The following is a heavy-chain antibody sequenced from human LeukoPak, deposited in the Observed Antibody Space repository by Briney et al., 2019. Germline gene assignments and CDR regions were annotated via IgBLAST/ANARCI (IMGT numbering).Heavy chain of an antibody. D-gene: IGHD3-22*01. Sequence: GGSLRLSCAASGFTFSSYGMHWVRQAPGKGLEWVAVISYDGSNKYYADSVKGRFTISRDNSKNTLYLQMNSLRAEDTPVYYCAKGENYYDSSGYDYWGQGTLVTVSS. V-gene: IGHV3-30*18. J-gene: IGHJ4*02. CDR2: ISYDGSNK. CDR3: AKGENYYDSSGYDY. CDR1: GFTFSSYG.